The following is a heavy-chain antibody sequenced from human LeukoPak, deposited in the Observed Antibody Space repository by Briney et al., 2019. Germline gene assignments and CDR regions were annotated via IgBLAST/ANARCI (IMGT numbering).Heavy chain of an antibody. CDR3: ARGWGDGLLWFGESAEDAFDI. Sequence: ASVKVSCKASGGTFSSYAISWVRQATGQGLEWMGWMNPNSGNTGYAQKFQGRVTITRNTSISTAYMELSSLRSEDTAVYYCARGWGDGLLWFGESAEDAFDIWGQGTMVTVSS. D-gene: IGHD3-10*01. J-gene: IGHJ3*02. CDR1: GGTFSSYA. V-gene: IGHV1-8*03. CDR2: MNPNSGNT.